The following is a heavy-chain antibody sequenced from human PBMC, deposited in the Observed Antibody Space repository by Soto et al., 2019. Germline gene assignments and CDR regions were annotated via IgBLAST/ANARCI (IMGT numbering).Heavy chain of an antibody. Sequence: GGSLRLSCAASGFIFRDWFMSWIRQAPGKGLEWISYISKDSGRATRYADSVKGRFTISRDNSKKTLYLQMNSLRAEDTAVYYCVRVFDTYYFDLWGQGNMVTVSS. CDR1: GFIFRDWF. J-gene: IGHJ4*02. D-gene: IGHD3-9*01. V-gene: IGHV3-11*04. CDR3: VRVFDTYYFDL. CDR2: ISKDSGRAT.